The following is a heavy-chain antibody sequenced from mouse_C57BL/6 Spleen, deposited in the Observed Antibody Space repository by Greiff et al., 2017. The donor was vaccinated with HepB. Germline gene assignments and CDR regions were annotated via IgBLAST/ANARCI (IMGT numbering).Heavy chain of an antibody. V-gene: IGHV5-17*01. CDR1: GFTFSDYG. J-gene: IGHJ1*03. CDR2: ISSGSSTI. D-gene: IGHD2-4*01. Sequence: EVKVVESGGGLVKPGGSLKLSCAASGFTFSDYGMHWVRQAPEKGLEWVAYISSGSSTIYYADTVKGRFTISRDNAKNTLFLQMTSLRSEDTAMYYCARPNYDFDWYFDVWGTGTTVTVSS. CDR3: ARPNYDFDWYFDV.